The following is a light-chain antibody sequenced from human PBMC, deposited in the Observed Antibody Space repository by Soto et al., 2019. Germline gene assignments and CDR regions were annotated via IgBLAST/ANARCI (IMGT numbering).Light chain of an antibody. J-gene: IGLJ1*01. Sequence: QSALTQPASVSGSPGQSITISCTGTSSDVGGYKYVTWYQQNPGKAPKVLIYEVSNRFSGVSNRFSGSESGNTASLTISGLQAEDEADYFCSSYTSTNTYVFGSGTKLTVL. CDR2: EVS. CDR3: SSYTSTNTYV. CDR1: SSDVGGYKY. V-gene: IGLV2-14*01.